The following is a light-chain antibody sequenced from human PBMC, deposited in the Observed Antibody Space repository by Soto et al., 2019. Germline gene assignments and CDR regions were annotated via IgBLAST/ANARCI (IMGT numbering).Light chain of an antibody. V-gene: IGKV3-20*01. Sequence: EIVLTQSPGTLSLSPGERATLSCRASQSVSNNYLAWYQQEPGQAPRLLIDGASNSATGIPDRFSGSGSGTDFTLTISRLEPEDFAVYYCQQYGSSGTFGQGTKVDIK. CDR3: QQYGSSGT. J-gene: IGKJ1*01. CDR2: GAS. CDR1: QSVSNNY.